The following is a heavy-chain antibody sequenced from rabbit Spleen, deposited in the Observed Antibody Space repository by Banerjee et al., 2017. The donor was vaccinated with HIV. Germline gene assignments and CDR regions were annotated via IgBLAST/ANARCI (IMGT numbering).Heavy chain of an antibody. J-gene: IGHJ4*01. Sequence: QSLEESGGGLVKPGASLTLTCKASGFSFNSGYDMCWVRQAPGKGLEWIACIYAGSTGSTYSATWAKGRFTISKTSSTTVTLQMTSLTAADTATYFCARSKSKASGGWALYLWGPGTLVTVS. V-gene: IGHV1S40*01. CDR1: GFSFNSGYD. CDR2: IYAGSTGST. D-gene: IGHD4-1*01. CDR3: ARSKSKASGGWALYL.